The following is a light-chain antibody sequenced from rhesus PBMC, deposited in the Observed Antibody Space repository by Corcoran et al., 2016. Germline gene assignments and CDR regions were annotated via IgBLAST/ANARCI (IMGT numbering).Light chain of an antibody. CDR3: QQYNTLPWT. Sequence: DIQMTQSPSSVSASVGDRVTITCRASQGITSYLAWYQQKPGKAPKLLIYYVTTLQSGVPSRLSGSGSETECTLTISSLQPEDFATYYCQQYNTLPWTFGQGTKVEIK. V-gene: IGKV1-25*01. CDR2: YVT. J-gene: IGKJ1*01. CDR1: QGITSY.